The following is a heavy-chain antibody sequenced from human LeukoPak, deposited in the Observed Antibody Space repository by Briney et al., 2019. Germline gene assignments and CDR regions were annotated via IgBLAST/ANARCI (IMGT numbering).Heavy chain of an antibody. V-gene: IGHV1-18*04. CDR2: IGAYNGNT. J-gene: IGHJ5*02. D-gene: IGHD3-10*01. CDR3: ARDIRRRLLWFGEIPPFDP. CDR1: GYTFTSYG. Sequence: ASVKVSCKASGYTFTSYGISWVRQAPGQGLEWMGWIGAYNGNTNYAQKLQGRVTMTTDTSTSTAYMELRSLRSDDTAVYYCARDIRRRLLWFGEIPPFDPWGQGTLVTVSS.